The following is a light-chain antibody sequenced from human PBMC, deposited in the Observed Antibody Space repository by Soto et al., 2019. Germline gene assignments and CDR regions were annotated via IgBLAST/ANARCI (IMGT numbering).Light chain of an antibody. J-gene: IGKJ1*01. CDR1: QSVGSN. CDR2: SAY. CDR3: KQYNKWPQT. Sequence: EVVMTQSPATLSVSPGERATLSCRASQSVGSNLAWYQQKPGQAPRLLIYSAYTRATGIQAKFSGSGSGTEFTLTISSLQSEDFAVYYCKQYNKWPQTFGQGTKVDIK. V-gene: IGKV3-15*01.